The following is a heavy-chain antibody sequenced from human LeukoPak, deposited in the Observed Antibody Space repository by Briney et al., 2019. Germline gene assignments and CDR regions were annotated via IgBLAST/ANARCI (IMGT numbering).Heavy chain of an antibody. CDR3: AKVGTRDIVVVVAASY. CDR1: GFTFSSYA. CDR2: ISGSGGST. Sequence: GGSLRLSCAASGFTFSSYAMSWVRQAPGKGLEWVSAISGSGGSTYYADSVKGRFTISRDNSKNTLYLQMNSLRAGDTAVYYCAKVGTRDIVVVVAASYWGQGTLVTVSS. D-gene: IGHD2-15*01. V-gene: IGHV3-23*01. J-gene: IGHJ4*02.